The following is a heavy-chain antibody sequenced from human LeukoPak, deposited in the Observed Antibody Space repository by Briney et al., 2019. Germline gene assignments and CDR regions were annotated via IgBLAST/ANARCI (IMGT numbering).Heavy chain of an antibody. J-gene: IGHJ6*02. D-gene: IGHD3-10*01. Sequence: GGSLRLSCAASGFTFSSYDMHWVRHATGKGLEWVSAIATTGGTYYPGSVKGRFTISRENAKNSLYLQMNSLRVGDTAVYYCARDPGSGAYGLDVWGHGTTVTVSS. CDR2: IATTGGT. V-gene: IGHV3-13*01. CDR3: ARDPGSGAYGLDV. CDR1: GFTFSSYD.